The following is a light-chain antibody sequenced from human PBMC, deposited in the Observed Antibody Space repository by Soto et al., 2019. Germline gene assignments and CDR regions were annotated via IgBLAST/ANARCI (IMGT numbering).Light chain of an antibody. CDR3: AAWDGSLKGVV. CDR1: SSNIGSNI. Sequence: QSVLTQPPAASGTPGQRVTLSCSGSSSNIGSNIVNWYQQFPGTAPKLLMYNNNQRPSGVPDRFSGSKSGTSASLAISGLQSEDEADYYCAAWDGSLKGVVFGGGTKVTVL. V-gene: IGLV1-44*01. CDR2: NNN. J-gene: IGLJ2*01.